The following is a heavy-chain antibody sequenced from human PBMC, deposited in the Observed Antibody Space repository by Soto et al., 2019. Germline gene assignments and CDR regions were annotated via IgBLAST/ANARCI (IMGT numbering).Heavy chain of an antibody. V-gene: IGHV1-2*02. D-gene: IGHD3-3*01. CDR2: INPATGAA. CDR3: AGGGGVGVAGSAAFDM. CDR1: GYPVTAYY. J-gene: IGHJ3*02. Sequence: QLHLVQSGAVVKKPGASVTVSCSASGYPVTAYYMHWVRQAPGRGLEWMGGINPATGAAKYTQTFQGRVTMTRETFTGTGFLGLSGLTSEETARFYWAGGGGVGVAGSAAFDMWGQGTLVTVSS.